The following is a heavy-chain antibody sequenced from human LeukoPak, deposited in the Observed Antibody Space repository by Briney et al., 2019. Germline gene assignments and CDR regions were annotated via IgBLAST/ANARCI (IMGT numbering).Heavy chain of an antibody. Sequence: GGSLRLSCTGSGFTFSSYAMDWVRQAPGKGLEWVSAIGGSDGSTYYADSVKGRFTISRDNSKNTLYLQMNSLRAEDTAVYYCAKDLDIVATITGNWGQGTLVTVSS. V-gene: IGHV3-23*01. J-gene: IGHJ4*02. CDR3: AKDLDIVATITGN. CDR2: IGGSDGST. D-gene: IGHD5-12*01. CDR1: GFTFSSYA.